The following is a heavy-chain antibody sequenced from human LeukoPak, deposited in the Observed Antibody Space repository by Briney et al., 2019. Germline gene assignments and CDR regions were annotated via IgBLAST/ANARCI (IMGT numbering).Heavy chain of an antibody. CDR2: IYYSGII. J-gene: IGHJ6*03. Sequence: SETLSLTCTVSGDSINSYYWSWLRQPPGKGLEWIGCIYYSGIIKYNPSLKSRVTISVDTSRNRFSLKLTSVTAADTALYYCAKTGDRTGYYYYYMDVWGKGTTVTVSS. D-gene: IGHD7-27*01. CDR3: AKTGDRTGYYYYYMDV. V-gene: IGHV4-59*01. CDR1: GDSINSYY.